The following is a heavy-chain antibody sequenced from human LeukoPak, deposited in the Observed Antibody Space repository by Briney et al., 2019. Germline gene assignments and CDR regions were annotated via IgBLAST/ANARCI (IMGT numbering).Heavy chain of an antibody. CDR1: GFSISTCA. CDR2: ISGGGDGA. D-gene: IGHD5-18*01. V-gene: IGHV3-23*01. J-gene: IGHJ4*02. Sequence: GGSLILSCAASGFSISTCAMNWVRQAPGEGLEWVSTISGGGDGAIYADSVKGRFTISRDNSKNTLFLQMNSLRAEDTAVYYCAKRTRGYSYGTLDYWGQGTLVTVSS. CDR3: AKRTRGYSYGTLDY.